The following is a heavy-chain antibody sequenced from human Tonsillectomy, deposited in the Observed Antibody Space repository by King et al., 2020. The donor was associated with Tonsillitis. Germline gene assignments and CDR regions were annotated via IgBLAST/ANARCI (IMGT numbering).Heavy chain of an antibody. CDR1: GGSISSGGYS. Sequence: VQLQESGPGLVKPSQTLSLTCAVSGGSISSGGYSWSWIRQPPGKGLEWIGYIYYTGSTYYNPSLKSRVTISVDTSKNKFSLKLSSVTAADTAVYYCARVFYDISVHYSVAYWYFDLWGRGPLFTVSS. CDR3: ARVFYDISVHYSVAYWYFDL. CDR2: IYYTGST. V-gene: IGHV4-30-4*07. D-gene: IGHD3-22*01. J-gene: IGHJ2*01.